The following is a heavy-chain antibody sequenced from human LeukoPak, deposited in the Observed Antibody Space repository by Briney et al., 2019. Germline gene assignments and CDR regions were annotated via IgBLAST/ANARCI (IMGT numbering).Heavy chain of an antibody. CDR2: IDGSGRI. Sequence: PGGSLRLSCAASGFTFSSYAMSWVRQAPGKGLEWVSGIDGSGRIYCADSVKGRFTISKDNSKRTLYLQMNSLRVEDTAIYYCARGTGAAAGPDRGIYWGQGTLVTVSS. V-gene: IGHV3-23*01. CDR1: GFTFSSYA. CDR3: ARGTGAAAGPDRGIY. J-gene: IGHJ4*02. D-gene: IGHD6-13*01.